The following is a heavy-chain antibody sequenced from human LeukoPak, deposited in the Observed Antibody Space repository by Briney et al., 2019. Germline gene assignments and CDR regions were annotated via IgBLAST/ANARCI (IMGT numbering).Heavy chain of an antibody. D-gene: IGHD3-10*01. J-gene: IGHJ4*02. CDR2: ISSSGSTI. V-gene: IGHV3-48*03. CDR1: GFTFSSYE. CDR3: ARGLVRGVR. Sequence: GGSLRLSCAASGFTFSSYEMNWVRQAPGKGLEWVSYISSSGSTIYYADSVKGRFAISRDNAKNSLYLQMNSLRAEDTAVYYCARGLVRGVRWGQGTLVTVSS.